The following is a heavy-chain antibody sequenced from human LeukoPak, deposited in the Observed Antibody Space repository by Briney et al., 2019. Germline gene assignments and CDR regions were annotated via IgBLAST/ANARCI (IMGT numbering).Heavy chain of an antibody. V-gene: IGHV3-74*01. CDR2: INSDGSST. Sequence: GGSLRLSCAASGFTFSSYWMHWVRQAPGKGLVWVSRINSDGSSTSYADSVKGRFTISRDNAKNTLYLQMNSLRAEDTAVYCCARRSEGSSSGVYGMDVWGQGTTVTVSS. CDR1: GFTFSSYW. J-gene: IGHJ6*02. CDR3: ARRSEGSSSGVYGMDV. D-gene: IGHD3-10*01.